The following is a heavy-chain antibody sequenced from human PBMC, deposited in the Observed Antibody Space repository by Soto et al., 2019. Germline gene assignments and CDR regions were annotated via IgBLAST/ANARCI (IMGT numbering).Heavy chain of an antibody. Sequence: GGSLRLSCAASGFTFSSYAMHWVRQAPGKGLEWVAVISYDGSNKYYVDSEKGRFTISRDNSKNTLFLQMNSLRAEDTAVYYCASAYRSSWHNFNYWGQGTLVTVSS. J-gene: IGHJ4*02. CDR3: ASAYRSSWHNFNY. V-gene: IGHV3-30-3*01. CDR1: GFTFSSYA. CDR2: ISYDGSNK. D-gene: IGHD6-13*01.